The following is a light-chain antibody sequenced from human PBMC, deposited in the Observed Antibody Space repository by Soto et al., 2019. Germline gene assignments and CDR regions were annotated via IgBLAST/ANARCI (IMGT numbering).Light chain of an antibody. Sequence: HSALTQPASVSGAPGQSINISCTGTSNDVGGYKYVSWYQQRPGTAPKLIMFEVNNRPSGVSDRFSGSRSANTASLTISGLQAQDEADYYGSSYSSNNILSYVFGTGTKLTVL. J-gene: IGLJ1*01. CDR1: SNDVGGYKY. CDR3: SSYSSNNILSYV. V-gene: IGLV2-14*03. CDR2: EVN.